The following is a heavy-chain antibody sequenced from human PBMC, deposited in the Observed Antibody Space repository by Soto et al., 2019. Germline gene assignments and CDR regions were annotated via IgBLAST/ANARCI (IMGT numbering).Heavy chain of an antibody. D-gene: IGHD5-18*01. J-gene: IGHJ4*02. CDR3: AKDQDTAMVMRLPFDY. CDR2: INAGNGNT. Sequence: QVQLVQSGAEVKKPGASVKVSCKASGYTFTSHAMHWVRQAPGQRLEWMGWINAGNGNTKYSQKLQGRVTMTTDTSTSTAYRELRSLRSDDTAVYYCAKDQDTAMVMRLPFDYWGQGTLVTVSS. V-gene: IGHV1-3*01. CDR1: GYTFTSHA.